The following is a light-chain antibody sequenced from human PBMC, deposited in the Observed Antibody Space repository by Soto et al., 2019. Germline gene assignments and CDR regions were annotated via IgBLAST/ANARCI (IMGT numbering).Light chain of an antibody. CDR2: KND. CDR1: TSDIGKNF. Sequence: QSVLTQPPSASGTPGQRVTISCSGSTSDIGKNFVYWYQQLPGMAPRLLIYKNDQRPSGVPDRFSGSKSGTSASLAISGVRSEDEADYFCAVWDDSLTAYLFGSGTKVNVL. J-gene: IGLJ1*01. CDR3: AVWDDSLTAYL. V-gene: IGLV1-47*01.